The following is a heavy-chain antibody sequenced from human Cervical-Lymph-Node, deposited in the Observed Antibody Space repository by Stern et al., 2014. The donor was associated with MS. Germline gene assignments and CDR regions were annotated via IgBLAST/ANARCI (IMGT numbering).Heavy chain of an antibody. Sequence: VQLVQSGTKMQKPADSVRVSCKASGYTFTAFFIHWVRQVHGQGLEWMGRLNPNSDDPTYAQNFQDRVTLTRDTSIGTAYLELSRLTSADTAVYYCAREATRIVVGIDYWGQGTQVTVSS. D-gene: IGHD3-22*01. CDR2: LNPNSDDP. J-gene: IGHJ4*02. V-gene: IGHV1-2*06. CDR3: AREATRIVVGIDY. CDR1: GYTFTAFF.